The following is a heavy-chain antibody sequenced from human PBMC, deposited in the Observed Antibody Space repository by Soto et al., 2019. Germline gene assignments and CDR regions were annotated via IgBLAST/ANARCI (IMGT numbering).Heavy chain of an antibody. Sequence: QVQLVESGGGVVQPGRSLRLSCAASGFSFRSYAMHWVRQTPGKGLEWVALISYDGVKKDYAVSVKGRFTISRDNSKNTLYLEMSSLRPEDTAVYYCARRLVTTISYFGMDDWGQGTTVSVSS. J-gene: IGHJ6*02. CDR1: GFSFRSYA. CDR2: ISYDGVKK. V-gene: IGHV3-30*04. D-gene: IGHD5-12*01. CDR3: ARRLVTTISYFGMDD.